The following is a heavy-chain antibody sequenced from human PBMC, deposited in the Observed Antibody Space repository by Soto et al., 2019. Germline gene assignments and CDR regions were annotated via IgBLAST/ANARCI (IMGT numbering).Heavy chain of an antibody. CDR3: ARDITMVRGVVDYYGMDV. CDR1: GGSISSGDYY. J-gene: IGHJ6*02. Sequence: SETLSLTCTVSGGSISSGDYYWSWIRQPPGKGLEWIGYIYYSGSTYYNPSLKSRVTISVDTSKNQFSLKLSSVTAAGTAVYYCARDITMVRGVVDYYGMDVWGQGTTVTVSS. D-gene: IGHD3-10*01. V-gene: IGHV4-30-4*01. CDR2: IYYSGST.